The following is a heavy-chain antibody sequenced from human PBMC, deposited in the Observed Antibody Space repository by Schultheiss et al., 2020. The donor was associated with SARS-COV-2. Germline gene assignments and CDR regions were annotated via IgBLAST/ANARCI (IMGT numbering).Heavy chain of an antibody. CDR3: ARDFRIGDNWFDP. Sequence: GSLRLSCAASGFTFSSYAMHWVRQAPGKGLEWVAVISYDGSNKYSADSVKGRFTISRDNSKNTLYLQMNSLRAEDTAVYYCARDFRIGDNWFDPWGQGTLVTVSS. CDR2: ISYDGSNK. D-gene: IGHD1-26*01. CDR1: GFTFSSYA. J-gene: IGHJ5*02. V-gene: IGHV3-30*01.